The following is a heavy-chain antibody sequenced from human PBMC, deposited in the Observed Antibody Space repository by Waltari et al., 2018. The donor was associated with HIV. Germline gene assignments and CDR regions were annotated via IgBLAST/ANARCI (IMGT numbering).Heavy chain of an antibody. CDR1: GGSISSASYY. D-gene: IGHD6-19*01. V-gene: IGHV4-61*02. CDR3: ARDALGSGWFFDY. J-gene: IGHJ4*02. CDR2: IYTSGST. Sequence: QVQLQESGPGLLKPSQTLSLTCTVAGGSISSASYYWTWIRQSAGKGLEWIGRIYTSGSTSYNPSLKSRVSISIDTSRNQFSLKLTSVTAADTAVYYCARDALGSGWFFDYWGPGTLVTVSS.